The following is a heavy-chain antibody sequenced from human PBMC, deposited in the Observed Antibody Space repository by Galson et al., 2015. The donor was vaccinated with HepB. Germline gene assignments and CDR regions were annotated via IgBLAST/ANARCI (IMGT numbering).Heavy chain of an antibody. D-gene: IGHD3-22*01. V-gene: IGHV1-69*13. CDR1: GDTFRFYA. J-gene: IGHJ6*03. Sequence: SVKVSCKASGDTFRFYAINWVRQAPGQGLEWLGGIIPIFNIANYAQKFQGRVTITADESTSTAYMELSSLTSEETALYYCAASQYYYDTTGNRGYFYYYMDFWGKGTAVAVSS. CDR2: IIPIFNIA. CDR3: AASQYYYDTTGNRGYFYYYMDF.